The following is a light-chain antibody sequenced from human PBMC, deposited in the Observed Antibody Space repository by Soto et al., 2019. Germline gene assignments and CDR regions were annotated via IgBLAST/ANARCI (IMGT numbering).Light chain of an antibody. V-gene: IGKV3D-15*01. Sequence: DIVLTQSPGTLSLSPGEGATLSCRASQSLSNVFLAWYQQKPGQAPRLLIYGASKRATGIPDRFSGSGSGTEFTLTISSLQSEDFAVYYCQQHNNWPSTFGQGTKVDIK. CDR1: QSLSNV. J-gene: IGKJ1*01. CDR2: GAS. CDR3: QQHNNWPST.